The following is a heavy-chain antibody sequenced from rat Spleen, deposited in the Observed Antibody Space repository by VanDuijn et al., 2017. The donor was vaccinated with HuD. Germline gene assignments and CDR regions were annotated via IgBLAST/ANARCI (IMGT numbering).Heavy chain of an antibody. CDR1: GFTFSDYA. CDR3: AADYFDGTYYPFDY. V-gene: IGHV5-17*01. CDR2: IIYDGSST. J-gene: IGHJ2*01. Sequence: EVQLVESDGGLVQPGRSLKLSCAASGFTFSDYAMAWVRQAPKKGLEWVATIIYDGSSTYYRDSVKGRFTISRDNAKSTLYLQMDSLRSEDTATYYCAADYFDGTYYPFDYWGQGIMVTVSS. D-gene: IGHD1-12*02.